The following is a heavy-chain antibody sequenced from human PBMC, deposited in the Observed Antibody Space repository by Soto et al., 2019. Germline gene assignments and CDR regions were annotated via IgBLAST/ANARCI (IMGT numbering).Heavy chain of an antibody. J-gene: IGHJ5*02. D-gene: IGHD2-2*01. Sequence: QVQLQESGPGLVKPSQTLSLTCSVSGDYIHVGGYYWTWIRQRPGKCLEWMGYIYYTGKTYYNPSRESRLTMSVERSKNQFSLRLTSVTAADTAVYFCGRDLTSNANCIDPWGQGTLVTVSS. V-gene: IGHV4-30-4*01. CDR1: GDYIHVGGYY. CDR3: GRDLTSNANCIDP. CDR2: IYYTGKT.